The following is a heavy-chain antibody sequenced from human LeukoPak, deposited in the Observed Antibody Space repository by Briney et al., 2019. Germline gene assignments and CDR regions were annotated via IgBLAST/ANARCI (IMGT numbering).Heavy chain of an antibody. Sequence: SETLSLTCTVSNYSISSGYYWGWIRPSPGKGLEWIGSIYHSGSTYYNPSLKSRVTISVDTSKNQFSLKLSSVTAADTAVYYCASGRAITMIVVADAFDIWGQGTMVTVSS. D-gene: IGHD3-22*01. CDR1: NYSISSGYY. CDR3: ASGRAITMIVVADAFDI. V-gene: IGHV4-38-2*02. CDR2: IYHSGST. J-gene: IGHJ3*02.